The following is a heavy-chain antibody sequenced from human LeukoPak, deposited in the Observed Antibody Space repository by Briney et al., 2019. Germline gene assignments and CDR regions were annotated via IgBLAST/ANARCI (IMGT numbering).Heavy chain of an antibody. CDR2: IYSGGST. CDR3: ARGDPLGLNYYYYYMDV. Sequence: GGSLRLSCAASGFTVSSNYMSWVRQAPGKGLEWVSVIYSGGSTYYADSVKGRFTISRDNSKNTLYLQMNSLRAEDTAVYYCARGDPLGLNYYYYYMDVWGKGTTDTISS. CDR1: GFTVSSNY. J-gene: IGHJ6*03. D-gene: IGHD3-16*01. V-gene: IGHV3-66*01.